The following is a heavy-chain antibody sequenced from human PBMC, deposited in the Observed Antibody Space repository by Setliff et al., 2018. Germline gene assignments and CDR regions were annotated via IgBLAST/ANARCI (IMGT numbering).Heavy chain of an antibody. V-gene: IGHV4-4*08. Sequence: SETLSLTCSVAGGSMTDFFWHWFRRPPGKGLEWIGYIYTKGGTNYSPSLKSRVTMSVDRSGNQFSLTPSSVSAADMAVYYCARGLNTESWTPLYWSPGTLVTVSS. CDR3: ARGLNTESWTPLY. D-gene: IGHD2-15*01. J-gene: IGHJ4*02. CDR2: IYTKGGT. CDR1: GGSMTDFF.